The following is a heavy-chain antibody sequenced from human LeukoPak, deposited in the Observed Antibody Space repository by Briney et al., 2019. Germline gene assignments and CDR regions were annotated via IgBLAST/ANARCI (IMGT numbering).Heavy chain of an antibody. J-gene: IGHJ4*02. V-gene: IGHV3-23*01. D-gene: IGHD6-19*01. CDR3: TKKSSGWHGEDY. Sequence: PGGSLRLSCAASGFTLSSYAMSWLRQPPAKGLDWVSAISSSGGTTYYADSVEGRFTISRDNSNNTLFLQMNSLRAEDTAAYYCTKKSSGWHGEDYWGQGTLVTVSS. CDR2: ISSSGGTT. CDR1: GFTLSSYA.